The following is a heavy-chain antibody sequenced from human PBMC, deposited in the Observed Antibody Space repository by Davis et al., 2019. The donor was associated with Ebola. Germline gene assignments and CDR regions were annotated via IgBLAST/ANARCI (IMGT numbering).Heavy chain of an antibody. CDR2: ISSSSSYI. J-gene: IGHJ5*02. V-gene: IGHV3-21*01. Sequence: AGSLRLSCAASGFTFSSYSMNWVRQAPGKGLEWVSSISSSSSYIYYADSAKGRFTISRDNAKNSLYLQMNSLRAEDTAVYYCARGIVVVVAATRGSWFDPWGQGTLVTVSS. CDR1: GFTFSSYS. CDR3: ARGIVVVVAATRGSWFDP. D-gene: IGHD2-15*01.